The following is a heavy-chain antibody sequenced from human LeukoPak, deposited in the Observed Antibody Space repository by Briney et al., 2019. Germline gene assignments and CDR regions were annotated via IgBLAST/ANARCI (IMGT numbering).Heavy chain of an antibody. CDR2: IYTSGST. J-gene: IGHJ4*02. D-gene: IGHD5-12*01. CDR1: GGSFSSYY. CDR3: ARDGGGYDSVGYFDY. V-gene: IGHV4-4*07. Sequence: SETLSLTCAVYGGSFSSYYWSWIRQPAGKGLEWIGRIYTSGSTNYNPSLKSRVTMSVDTSKNQFSLKLSSVTAADTAVYYCARDGGGYDSVGYFDYWGQGTLVTVSS.